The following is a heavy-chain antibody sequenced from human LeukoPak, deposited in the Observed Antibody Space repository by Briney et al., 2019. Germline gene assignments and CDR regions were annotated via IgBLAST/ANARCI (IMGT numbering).Heavy chain of an antibody. J-gene: IGHJ4*02. CDR3: AGHGSVSSGALV. CDR2: IFYSGST. D-gene: IGHD3-22*01. Sequence: SETLSLTCTVSGVSISSYYWSWIRQPPGKGLEWIGYIFYSGSTNYNPSLKSRVTISLNTSQNQFSLRLSSVTAADTAVYYCAGHGSVSSGALVWGQGTLVTVSS. V-gene: IGHV4-59*08. CDR1: GVSISSYY.